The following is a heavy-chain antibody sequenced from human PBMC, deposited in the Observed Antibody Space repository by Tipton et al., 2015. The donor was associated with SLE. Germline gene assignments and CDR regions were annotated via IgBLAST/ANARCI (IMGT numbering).Heavy chain of an antibody. V-gene: IGHV4-34*01. Sequence: TLSLTCAVYGGSFSGYYWSWIRQPPGKGLEWIGEINHSGNTNYNPSLKSRVTISVDTSKNQFSLKLSSVTAADTAVYYCARPSGGYWYFNLWGRCTLVTVSS. CDR2: INHSGNT. CDR3: ARPSGGYWYFNL. J-gene: IGHJ2*01. D-gene: IGHD3-10*01. CDR1: GGSFSGYY.